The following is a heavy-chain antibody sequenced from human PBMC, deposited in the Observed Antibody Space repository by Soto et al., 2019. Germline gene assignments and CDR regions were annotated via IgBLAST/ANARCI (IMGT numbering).Heavy chain of an antibody. V-gene: IGHV4-4*07. CDR2: IYTSGST. CDR3: ARVASGWELLGYYYGMDV. J-gene: IGHJ6*02. CDR1: GGSISSYY. Sequence: SETLSLTCTVSGGSISSYYWSWIRQPAGKGLEWIGRIYTSGSTNYNPSLKSRVTMSVDTSKNQFSLKLSSVTAADTAVYYCARVASGWELLGYYYGMDVWGQGTTVTVSS. D-gene: IGHD1-26*01.